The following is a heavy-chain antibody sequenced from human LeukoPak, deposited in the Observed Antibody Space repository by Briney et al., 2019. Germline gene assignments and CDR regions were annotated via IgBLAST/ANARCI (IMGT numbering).Heavy chain of an antibody. D-gene: IGHD2-2*01. Sequence: PGGSLRLSCAASGFTLSSYAMSWVRQAPGKGLEWVSLISGNAGSTYYADSVKGRFTISRDNSKNTLYLQMNSLRAEDTAVYYCAKDRRGRSCSSTSCYYFDYWGQGTLVTVSS. CDR1: GFTLSSYA. CDR3: AKDRRGRSCSSTSCYYFDY. CDR2: ISGNAGST. V-gene: IGHV3-23*01. J-gene: IGHJ4*02.